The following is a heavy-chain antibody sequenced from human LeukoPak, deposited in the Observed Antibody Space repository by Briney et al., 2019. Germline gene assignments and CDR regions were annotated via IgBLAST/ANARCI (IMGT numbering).Heavy chain of an antibody. J-gene: IGHJ5*02. Sequence: ASLKVSCKASGYTFTSYDINWVRQAPGQGLEWKGWMNPNSGHTGYAQKFQGRVTMTRNTSISTAYMELSSLRSEDTAVYYCARVYRAARPFWFDPWRQGTLVTVSS. CDR3: ARVYRAARPFWFDP. D-gene: IGHD6-6*01. CDR2: MNPNSGHT. CDR1: GYTFTSYD. V-gene: IGHV1-8*01.